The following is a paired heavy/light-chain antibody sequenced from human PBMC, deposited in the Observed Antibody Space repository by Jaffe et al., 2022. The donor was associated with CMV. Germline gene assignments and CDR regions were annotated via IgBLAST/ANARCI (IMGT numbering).Light chain of an antibody. J-gene: IGKJ1*01. Sequence: DTVLTQSPGTLSLSPGERATLSCRASQTINISYLAWYQQKPGQAPRLLMYGASSRATGIPDRFSGSGSGTDFTLTISRLEPEDFAVYYCQQYGSSLWTFGQGTKVEIK. V-gene: IGKV3-20*01. CDR1: QTINISY. CDR3: QQYGSSLWT. CDR2: GAS.
Heavy chain of an antibody. CDR2: IHPTDSDT. V-gene: IGHV5-51*01. D-gene: IGHD3-16*02. CDR1: GYSFTSYW. Sequence: EVQLVQSGAEVKKPGESLKISCKGSGYSFTSYWIAWVRQMPGKGLEWMGIIHPTDSDTTYSPSFQGQVTISADKSINTAYLQWSSLKASDTAIYYCARRLSYYYYMDVWGKGTTVTVSS. CDR3: ARRLSYYYYMDV. J-gene: IGHJ6*03.